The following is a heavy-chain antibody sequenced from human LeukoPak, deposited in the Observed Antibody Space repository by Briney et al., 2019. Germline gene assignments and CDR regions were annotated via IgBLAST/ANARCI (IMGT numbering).Heavy chain of an antibody. CDR1: GGSISSGGYY. V-gene: IGHV4-31*03. J-gene: IGHJ3*02. CDR3: ARDYVWGTFGFWGI. D-gene: IGHD3-16*01. CDR2: IYYSGST. Sequence: SQTLSLTCTVSGGSISSGGYYWSWLRQHPGKGLEWIGYIYYSGSTYYNPSLKSRVTISVDTSKNQFSLKLSSVTAADTAVYYCARDYVWGTFGFWGIWGQGTMVTVSS.